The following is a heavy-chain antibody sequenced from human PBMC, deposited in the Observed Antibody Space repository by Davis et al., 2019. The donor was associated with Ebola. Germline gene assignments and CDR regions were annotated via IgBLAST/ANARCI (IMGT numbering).Heavy chain of an antibody. D-gene: IGHD6-19*01. J-gene: IGHJ4*02. CDR1: GYTFTSYY. CDR3: ARDAPEGRRIAVAGPFDY. V-gene: IGHV1-46*01. Sequence: ASVKVSCKASGYTFTSYYMHWVRQAPGQGLEWMGIINPSGGSTSYAQKFQGRVTMTTDTSTSTAYMELRSLRSDDTAVYYCARDAPEGRRIAVAGPFDYWGQGTLVTVSS. CDR2: INPSGGST.